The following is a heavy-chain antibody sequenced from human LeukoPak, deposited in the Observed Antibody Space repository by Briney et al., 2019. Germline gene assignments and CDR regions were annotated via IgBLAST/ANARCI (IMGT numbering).Heavy chain of an antibody. V-gene: IGHV4-39*01. J-gene: IGHJ6*02. CDR1: GGSISSYY. CDR3: ARSSSIYYDFRPTYGMDV. D-gene: IGHD3-3*01. CDR2: IYYSGST. Sequence: SETLSLTCTVSGGSISSYYWGWIRQPPGKGLEWIGSIYYSGSTYYNPSLKSRVTISVDTSKNQFSLKLSSVTAADTAVYYCARSSSIYYDFRPTYGMDVWGQGTTVTVSS.